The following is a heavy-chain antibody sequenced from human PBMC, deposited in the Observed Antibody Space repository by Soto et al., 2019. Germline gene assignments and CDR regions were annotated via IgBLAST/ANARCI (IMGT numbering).Heavy chain of an antibody. V-gene: IGHV4-39*01. D-gene: IGHD2-8*01. CDR3: ARQHIVLMLYAMGNWLDP. Sequence: PSETLSLSCGVAGGSSVAGGYCWSWISHPPGKGLEWTGSIYCSGSTYYNPSLKSRVTISVDRSKNQCSLKLSSVTAADTAVYYCARQHIVLMLYAMGNWLDPWGQGTLVTVSS. CDR2: IYCSGST. CDR1: GGSSVAGGYC. J-gene: IGHJ5*02.